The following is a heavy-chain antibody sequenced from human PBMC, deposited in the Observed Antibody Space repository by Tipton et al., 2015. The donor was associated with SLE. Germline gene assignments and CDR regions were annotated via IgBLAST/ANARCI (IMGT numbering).Heavy chain of an antibody. CDR3: ARGHHTGGGAFDI. CDR2: ISIYNGNT. CDR1: GYTFNNYG. J-gene: IGHJ3*02. Sequence: QVQLVQSGAEVKKPGASVKVACKASGYTFNNYGISWVRQAPGQGLEWMGWISIYNGNTNYAQKVQGRVTLTTDTSTTTVYMEVSSLRSEDAAIYFCARGHHTGGGAFDIWGQGTMVTVSS. V-gene: IGHV1-18*01. D-gene: IGHD7-27*01.